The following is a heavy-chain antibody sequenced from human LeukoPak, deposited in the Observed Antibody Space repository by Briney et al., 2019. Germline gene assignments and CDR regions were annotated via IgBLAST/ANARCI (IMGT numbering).Heavy chain of an antibody. CDR2: INYSGST. Sequence: SETLSLTCAVYGGSFSGYYWSWIRQPPGKGLEWIGEINYSGSTNYNPSLKSRVTISVDTSKNQFSLKLSSVTAADTAVYYCARGGGFHRDRAFDIWGQGTMVTVSS. D-gene: IGHD5-12*01. CDR1: GGSFSGYY. V-gene: IGHV4-34*01. J-gene: IGHJ3*02. CDR3: ARGGGFHRDRAFDI.